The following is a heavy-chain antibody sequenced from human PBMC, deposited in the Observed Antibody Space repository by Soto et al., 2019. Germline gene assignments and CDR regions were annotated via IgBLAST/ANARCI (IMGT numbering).Heavy chain of an antibody. D-gene: IGHD3-22*01. J-gene: IGHJ5*02. CDR1: GVCVWIGGDS. CDR3: ARGLRDNWFGP. CDR2: IYHSGST. V-gene: IGHV4-30-2*01. Sequence: PSVPLSDACAACGVCVWIGGDSWTLIRQPTGKGLEWIGYIYHSGSTYYNPALKSRVTISVGRSKIQFSLKLSSVTAADTAVYYCARGLRDNWFGPWGQGTLVTVSS.